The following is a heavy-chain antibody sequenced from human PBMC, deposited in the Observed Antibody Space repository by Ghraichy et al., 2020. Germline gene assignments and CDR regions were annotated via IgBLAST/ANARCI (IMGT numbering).Heavy chain of an antibody. CDR3: ARWGGIAARYGPYYYGMDV. CDR2: IYYSGST. V-gene: IGHV4-39*01. CDR1: GGSISRSSYY. Sequence: ESLNISCTVSGGSISRSSYYRGWIRQPPGKGLEWIGSIYYSGSTYYNPSLKSRVTISVDTSKNQFSLKLSSVTAADTAVYYCARWGGIAARYGPYYYGMDVWGQGTTVTVSS. J-gene: IGHJ6*02. D-gene: IGHD6-6*01.